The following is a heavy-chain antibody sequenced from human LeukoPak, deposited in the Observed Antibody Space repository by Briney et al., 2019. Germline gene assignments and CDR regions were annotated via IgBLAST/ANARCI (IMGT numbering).Heavy chain of an antibody. V-gene: IGHV1-46*01. CDR2: LNPSGGTT. CDR3: ARGAESGYSSSWSRGPFDY. Sequence: ASVKVSCKASGYTFTNCYMHWVRQAPGQGLEWMGILNPSGGTTSDAQKFQGRLTMTRDTSTTTVYMELSSLRSDDTAVYYCARGAESGYSSSWSRGPFDYWGQGTLVTVSS. CDR1: GYTFTNCY. D-gene: IGHD6-13*01. J-gene: IGHJ4*02.